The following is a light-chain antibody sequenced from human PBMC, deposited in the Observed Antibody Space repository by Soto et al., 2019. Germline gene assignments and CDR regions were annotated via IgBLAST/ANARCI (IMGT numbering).Light chain of an antibody. V-gene: IGLV1-40*01. J-gene: IGLJ1*01. Sequence: QAVVTQPPAVSGAPGQRVTIYCTGNSANIGGGFDVHWYQQLPGAARKLLIYGHSNRPSGVPDRFSGSKSGTSASLAITGLQVEYESEYYCQSYDGGLSGYVFGTGTKLTVL. CDR1: SANIGGGFD. CDR2: GHS. CDR3: QSYDGGLSGYV.